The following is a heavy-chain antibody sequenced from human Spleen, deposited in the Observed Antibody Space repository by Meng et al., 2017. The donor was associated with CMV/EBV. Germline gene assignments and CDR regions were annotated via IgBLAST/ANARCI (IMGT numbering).Heavy chain of an antibody. CDR2: ITPAFETA. CDR1: GTFRSSY. V-gene: IGHV1-69*05. CDR3: ARGPSITVGGVIIWPLED. Sequence: GTFRSSYLMWVRQAPGQGLEWMGGITPAFETADYARKFRDRVTITTDDSATTAYMEMSSLGSEDTAVYFCARGPSITVGGVIIWPLEDWGQGTLVTV. D-gene: IGHD3-16*02. J-gene: IGHJ4*02.